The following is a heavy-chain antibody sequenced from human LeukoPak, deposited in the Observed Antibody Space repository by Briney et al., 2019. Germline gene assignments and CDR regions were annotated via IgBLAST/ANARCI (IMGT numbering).Heavy chain of an antibody. V-gene: IGHV3-23*01. J-gene: IGHJ4*02. D-gene: IGHD3-16*02. CDR2: IGDNGGDT. Sequence: GGSLRLSCAASGFTFNNYAMSWVRQAPGKGLEWVSAIGDNGGDTKYAVSVKGRFTISRDNSKNTLYLQMNSLRAEDTAVYYCTKDLSPDYVWGSYRYDQPFDYWGQGTLVTVSS. CDR1: GFTFNNYA. CDR3: TKDLSPDYVWGSYRYDQPFDY.